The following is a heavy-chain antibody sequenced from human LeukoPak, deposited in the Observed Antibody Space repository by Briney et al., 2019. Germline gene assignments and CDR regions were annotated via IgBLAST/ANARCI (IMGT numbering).Heavy chain of an antibody. CDR1: GFTFSSYG. CDR3: AKDRGSSSDGFDY. D-gene: IGHD6-6*01. V-gene: IGHV3-30*02. Sequence: GGSLRLSCAASGFTFSSYGMHWVRQAPGKGLEWVAFIRYDGSNKYYADSVKGRFTISRDNSKNTLYLQMNSLRAEDTAVYYCAKDRGSSSDGFDYWGQGTLVTVSS. CDR2: IRYDGSNK. J-gene: IGHJ4*02.